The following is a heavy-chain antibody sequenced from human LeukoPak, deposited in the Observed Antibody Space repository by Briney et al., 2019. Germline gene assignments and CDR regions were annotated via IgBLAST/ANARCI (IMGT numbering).Heavy chain of an antibody. D-gene: IGHD1-26*01. V-gene: IGHV4-39*01. Sequence: SGTLSLTCTVSGGPVSSSSYYWGWVRQSPEKGLEFIGTIYYAVDTYYNPSFESRLTISVDTSKNQYSLKLRSVTAADTAVYYCATWDSGRYSQIDNWGQGTLVTVSS. CDR3: ATWDSGRYSQIDN. J-gene: IGHJ4*02. CDR2: IYYAVDT. CDR1: GGPVSSSSYY.